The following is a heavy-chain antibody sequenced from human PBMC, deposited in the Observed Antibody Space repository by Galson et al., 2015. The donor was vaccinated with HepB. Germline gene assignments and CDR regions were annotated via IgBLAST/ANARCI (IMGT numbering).Heavy chain of an antibody. V-gene: IGHV1-2*02. D-gene: IGHD2-15*01. CDR1: GYTFTGYY. CDR3: ARDACSGGSCYPTY. Sequence: SVKVSCKASGYTFTGYYMHWVRQAPGRGLEWMGWINPNSGGTNYAQKFQGRVTMTRDTSISTAYMELSRLRSDDTAVYYCARDACSGGSCYPTYWGQGTPVTVSS. CDR2: INPNSGGT. J-gene: IGHJ4*02.